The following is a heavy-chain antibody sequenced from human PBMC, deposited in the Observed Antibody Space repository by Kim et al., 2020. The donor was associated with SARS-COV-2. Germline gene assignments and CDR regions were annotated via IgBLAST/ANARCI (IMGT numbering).Heavy chain of an antibody. Sequence: SETLSLTCTVSGGSISSGGYYWCWIRQHPGKGLEWIGYIYYSGTTYYNPSLKSRVTISVDTSKNQFSLKLSSVTAADTAVYYCASARSITMIVVVITYFDYWGQGTLVTVSS. V-gene: IGHV4-31*03. CDR1: GGSISSGGYY. CDR2: IYYSGTT. D-gene: IGHD3-22*01. CDR3: ASARSITMIVVVITYFDY. J-gene: IGHJ4*02.